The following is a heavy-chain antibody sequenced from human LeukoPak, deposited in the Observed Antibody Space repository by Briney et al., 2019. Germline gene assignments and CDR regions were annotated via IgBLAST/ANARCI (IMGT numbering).Heavy chain of an antibody. D-gene: IGHD3-10*01. CDR2: ISSSSTYM. V-gene: IGHV3-21*01. CDR3: ARDLAGYYYYYMDV. J-gene: IGHJ6*03. CDR1: GFTFISYT. Sequence: PGGSLRLSCAASGFTFISYTMNWVRQAPGKGLEWVSSISSSSTYMYYVDSVKGRFTISRDNSKNTLYLQMNSLRAEDTAVYYCARDLAGYYYYYMDVWGKGTTVTVSS.